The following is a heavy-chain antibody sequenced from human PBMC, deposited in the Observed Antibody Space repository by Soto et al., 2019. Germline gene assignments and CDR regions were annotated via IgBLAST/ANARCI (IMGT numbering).Heavy chain of an antibody. V-gene: IGHV3-23*01. CDR1: GFTFSTYA. Sequence: EVQLLESGGGLVQPGGSLRLSCAASGFTFSTYAMSWVRQAPGKGLEWVSAISGSGTSTYYADSVKGRFTISRDNSKNTLYLQMNSLRAEDTAVYYCAKSAAAAGTSSWFDPWGQGTLVTVSS. D-gene: IGHD6-13*01. CDR2: ISGSGTST. CDR3: AKSAAAAGTSSWFDP. J-gene: IGHJ5*02.